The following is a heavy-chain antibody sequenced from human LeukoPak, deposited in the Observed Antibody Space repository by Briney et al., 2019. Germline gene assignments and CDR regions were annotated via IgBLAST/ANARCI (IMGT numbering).Heavy chain of an antibody. CDR2: IYYSGST. Sequence: SETLSLTCAVYGGSFNNYYWNWIRQPPGKGLEWIGSIYYSGSTNYNPSLKSRVTISVDTSKNQFSLKLSSVTAADTAVYYCARVVRVRGVRNAFDIWGQGTMVTVSS. CDR3: ARVVRVRGVRNAFDI. CDR1: GGSFNNYY. V-gene: IGHV4-34*01. D-gene: IGHD3-10*01. J-gene: IGHJ3*02.